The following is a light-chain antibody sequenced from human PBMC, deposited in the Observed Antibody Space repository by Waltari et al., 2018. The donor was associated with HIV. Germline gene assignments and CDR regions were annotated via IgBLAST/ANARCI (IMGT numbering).Light chain of an antibody. CDR3: GSYTATNSMM. Sequence: QSALTQPAYVSGSPGQSITISCTGPTSDADSFDYVSWYQQHPGKVPTLIIYEVSFRASGVSNRFSASKSGNTTSLTISGLQAEDEAVYYCGSYTATNSMMFDGGTKLTVL. J-gene: IGLJ3*02. CDR1: TSDADSFDY. V-gene: IGLV2-14*01. CDR2: EVS.